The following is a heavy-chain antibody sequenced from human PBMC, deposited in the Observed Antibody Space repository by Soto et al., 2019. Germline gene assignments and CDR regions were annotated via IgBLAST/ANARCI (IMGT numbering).Heavy chain of an antibody. CDR1: GFPFSTYA. V-gene: IGHV3-23*01. Sequence: PGGSLRLSCAASGFPFSTYAMNWVRQAPGKGLEWVSVISGSGGDTYYADSVKGRFTISRDNSQNMVYLQMNSLRAEDTAVYYCAKDQDCSNYAVYYYGMDVWGQGTTVTVSS. J-gene: IGHJ6*02. D-gene: IGHD4-4*01. CDR2: ISGSGGDT. CDR3: AKDQDCSNYAVYYYGMDV.